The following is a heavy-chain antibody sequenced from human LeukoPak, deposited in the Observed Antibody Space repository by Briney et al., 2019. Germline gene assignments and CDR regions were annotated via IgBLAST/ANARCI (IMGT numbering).Heavy chain of an antibody. CDR2: ISSSSSTI. CDR1: GFTFSSYA. CDR3: AREGPITMIVVVSPGDAFDI. Sequence: GGSLRLSCAASGFTFSSYAMSWVRQAPGKGLEWVSHISSSSSTIYYADSVKGRFTISRDNAKNSLYLQMNSLRAEDTAVYYCAREGPITMIVVVSPGDAFDIWGQGTMVTVSS. V-gene: IGHV3-48*04. D-gene: IGHD3-22*01. J-gene: IGHJ3*02.